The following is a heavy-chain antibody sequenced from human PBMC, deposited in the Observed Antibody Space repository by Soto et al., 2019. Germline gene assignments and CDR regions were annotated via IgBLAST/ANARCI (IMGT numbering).Heavy chain of an antibody. CDR1: GYIFTRYA. Sequence: ASVKVSCKTFGYIFTRYAMEWVRQAPGQRPEWMGWIDAGTGSTRFSQKLEGRVTITRDTSASTAYMELSSLRSEDTAVYYCARVAEGPMVAANPLDSWGQGTLVTVSS. J-gene: IGHJ4*02. V-gene: IGHV1-3*01. D-gene: IGHD2-15*01. CDR3: ARVAEGPMVAANPLDS. CDR2: IDAGTGST.